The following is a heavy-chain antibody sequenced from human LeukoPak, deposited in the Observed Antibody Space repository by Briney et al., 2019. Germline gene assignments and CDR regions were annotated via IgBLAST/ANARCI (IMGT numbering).Heavy chain of an antibody. V-gene: IGHV4-59*01. Sequence: SETLSLTCTVSGGSISSYYWSWIRQPPGKGLEWIGYIYYSGSTNYNPSLKSRVTISVDTSKNQFSLKLSSVTAADTAVYYCARRITMVRGVMGDAFDIWGQGTMVTVSS. D-gene: IGHD3-10*01. J-gene: IGHJ3*02. CDR3: ARRITMVRGVMGDAFDI. CDR2: IYYSGST. CDR1: GGSISSYY.